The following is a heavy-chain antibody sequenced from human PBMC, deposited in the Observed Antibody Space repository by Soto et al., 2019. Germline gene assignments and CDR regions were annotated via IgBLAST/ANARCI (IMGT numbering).Heavy chain of an antibody. V-gene: IGHV5-10-1*01. CDR1: GYSFTSYW. D-gene: IGHD6-6*01. CDR2: IDPSDSYT. J-gene: IGHJ6*02. Sequence: GESLKISCKGSGYSFTSYWISWVRQMPGKGLEWMGRIDPSDSYTNYSPSFQGHVTISADKSISTAYLQWSSLKASDTAMYYCASASIAARRYYYYYGMDVWGQGTTVTVSS. CDR3: ASASIAARRYYYYYGMDV.